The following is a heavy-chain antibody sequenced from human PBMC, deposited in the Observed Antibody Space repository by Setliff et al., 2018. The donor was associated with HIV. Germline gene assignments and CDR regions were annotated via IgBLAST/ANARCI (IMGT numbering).Heavy chain of an antibody. CDR1: GGSFSGYY. D-gene: IGHD2-15*01. J-gene: IGHJ4*02. CDR2: INHSGST. V-gene: IGHV4-34*01. CDR3: ARDVERGQMDY. Sequence: SLTCAVYGGSFSGYYWSWIRQPPGKGLEWIGEINHSGSTNYNPSLKSRVTISVDTSKNQFSLKLSSVTAADTAVYYCARDVERGQMDYWGQGTLVTVSS.